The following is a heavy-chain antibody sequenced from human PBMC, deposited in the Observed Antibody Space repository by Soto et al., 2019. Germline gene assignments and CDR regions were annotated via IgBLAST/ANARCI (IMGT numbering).Heavy chain of an antibody. CDR1: GFTFSSYD. CDR3: ARTTTTRGRDY. V-gene: IGHV3-23*01. CDR2: ISVTGSGT. Sequence: EVPLLESGGGLVQPGGSLGLSCAASGFTFSSYDMSWVRQAPGKGLEYVSSISVTGSGTYYADSVKGRFTISRDNSKNTLYLQMNRLRVEDTAVYYCARTTTTRGRDYWGQGTLVTVSS. D-gene: IGHD4-17*01. J-gene: IGHJ4*02.